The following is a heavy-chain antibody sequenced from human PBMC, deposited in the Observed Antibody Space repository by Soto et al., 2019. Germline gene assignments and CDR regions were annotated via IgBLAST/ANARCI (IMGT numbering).Heavy chain of an antibody. J-gene: IGHJ3*01. D-gene: IGHD3-16*01. Sequence: QLHLQQWGAGLLKPSETLSLTCAVNGGSLSGYYWSWIRHPPGEGLEWIGEINNRGSTDYTPSLRSRVTISADTSKNQVSLHLSSVTAADTAVYYCAKGLFGGAATCGECTLVTVSS. CDR1: GGSLSGYY. CDR3: AKGLFGGAAT. V-gene: IGHV4-34*01. CDR2: INNRGST.